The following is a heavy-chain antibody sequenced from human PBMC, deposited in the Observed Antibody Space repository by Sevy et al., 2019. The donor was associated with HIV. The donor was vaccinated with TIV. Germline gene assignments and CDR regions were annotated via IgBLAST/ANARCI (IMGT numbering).Heavy chain of an antibody. CDR2: VYYTGST. J-gene: IGHJ5*02. CDR1: RGSISAYY. Sequence: SETLSLTCTVSRGSISAYYWSWIRQPPGKALEYIGYVYYTGSTNYNPSLKSRVTISVDTSKNEFSLKLTSVTAAETALSYGASAPPVLSGDNSLNWFNPWGQGTLVTVSS. V-gene: IGHV4-59*01. D-gene: IGHD5-12*01. CDR3: ASAPPVLSGDNSLNWFNP.